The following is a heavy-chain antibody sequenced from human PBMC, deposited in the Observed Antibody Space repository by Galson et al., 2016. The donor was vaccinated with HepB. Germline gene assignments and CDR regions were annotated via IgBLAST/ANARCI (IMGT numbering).Heavy chain of an antibody. CDR2: VNWNSGTI. V-gene: IGHV3-9*01. Sequence: SLRLSCAASGFTFGDYAMHWVRQAPGKGLEWVSGVNWNSGTIAYADSVKGRFTISRDNAQKTLYLQMNSLRAEDTTVYYCARGTMPSPGIDSWGQGTLVTGSS. CDR3: ARGTMPSPGIDS. CDR1: GFTFGDYA. J-gene: IGHJ4*02. D-gene: IGHD1/OR15-1a*01.